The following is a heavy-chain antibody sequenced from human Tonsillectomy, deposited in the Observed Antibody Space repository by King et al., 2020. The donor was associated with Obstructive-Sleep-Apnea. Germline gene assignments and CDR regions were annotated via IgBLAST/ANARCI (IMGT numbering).Heavy chain of an antibody. J-gene: IGHJ4*01. Sequence: VQLVESRGGLVKPGGSLRLSCAASGFTFSNYNMNWVRQAPGKGLEWVSSISTTSTYIYYADSLRGRFTISRDNAKNSLYLQMNSLRAEDTAVYYCASDLDCGGDCYSSDYWGHGTLVTVSS. D-gene: IGHD2-21*02. CDR3: ASDLDCGGDCYSSDY. CDR1: GFTFSNYN. CDR2: ISTTSTYI. V-gene: IGHV3-21*01.